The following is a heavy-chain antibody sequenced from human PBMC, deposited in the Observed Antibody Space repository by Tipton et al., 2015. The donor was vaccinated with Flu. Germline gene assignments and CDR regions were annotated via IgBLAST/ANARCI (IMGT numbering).Heavy chain of an antibody. CDR3: AKVIPELAAGLDY. V-gene: IGHV3-23*01. Sequence: SLRLSCAASGFSFSRYAMSWVRQAPGKGLEWVSFLSGGGAITYFADSVKGRFTISRDNSKNTLVLQMNSLRAEDTAVYYCAKVIPELAAGLDYWGQGTLVTVSS. D-gene: IGHD6-25*01. CDR2: LSGGGAIT. J-gene: IGHJ4*02. CDR1: GFSFSRYA.